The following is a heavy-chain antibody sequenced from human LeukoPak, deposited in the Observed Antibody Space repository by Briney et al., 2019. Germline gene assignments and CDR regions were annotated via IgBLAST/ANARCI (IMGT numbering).Heavy chain of an antibody. CDR2: IWSDGSNK. J-gene: IGHJ4*02. D-gene: IGHD6-13*01. CDR1: GFTFSSYG. CDR3: ARVGSISAAGTPDY. V-gene: IGHV3-33*01. Sequence: GRSLRLSCAASGFTFSSYGMHWVRQAPGKGLEWVAVIWSDGSNKYYADSVKGRFTISRDNSKNTLYLQMNSLRAEDTAVYYCARVGSISAAGTPDYWGQGTLVTVSS.